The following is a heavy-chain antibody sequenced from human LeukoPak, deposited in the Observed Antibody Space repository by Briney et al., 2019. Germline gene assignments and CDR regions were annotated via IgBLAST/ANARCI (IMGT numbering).Heavy chain of an antibody. D-gene: IGHD3-10*01. Sequence: SVKVSCKASGCTFSSYAISWVRQAPGQGLEWMGGIIPIFGTANYAQKFQGRVTTTADESTSTAYMELSSLRSEDTAVYYCARTYYYGSGTVNYFDYWGQGTLVTVSS. CDR1: GCTFSSYA. CDR3: ARTYYYGSGTVNYFDY. CDR2: IIPIFGTA. V-gene: IGHV1-69*01. J-gene: IGHJ4*02.